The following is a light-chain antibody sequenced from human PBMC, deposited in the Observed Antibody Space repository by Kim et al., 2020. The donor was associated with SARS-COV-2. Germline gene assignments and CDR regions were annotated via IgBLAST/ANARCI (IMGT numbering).Light chain of an antibody. V-gene: IGLV2-14*03. CDR1: SSDIGGYNY. CDR2: DVS. CDR3: ASFTSSSFYA. Sequence: QSALTQPASLSGSLGQSITISCSGTSSDIGGYNYFSWYQQRPGKAPKLIIYDVSDRPSGVSYLFSGSKSGNTASLTISGLQAEDEADYYCASFTSSSFYAFGGATKVTVL. J-gene: IGLJ1*01.